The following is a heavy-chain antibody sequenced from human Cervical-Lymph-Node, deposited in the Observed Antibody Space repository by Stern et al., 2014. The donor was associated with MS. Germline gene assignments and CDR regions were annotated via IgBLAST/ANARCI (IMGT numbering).Heavy chain of an antibody. CDR3: ARGGNPDWYFDL. CDR1: GGTFSDYA. Sequence: QDQLVQSGAEVKKPGSSVKVSCKASGGTFSDYAISWIRQAPGQGLEWVGGIIPFFGTTNYAQKFQGRVTLTADAATSTAHMELSSLRSDDTAIYYCARGGNPDWYFDLWGRGTLITVSS. D-gene: IGHD2/OR15-2a*01. CDR2: IIPFFGTT. V-gene: IGHV1-69*12. J-gene: IGHJ2*01.